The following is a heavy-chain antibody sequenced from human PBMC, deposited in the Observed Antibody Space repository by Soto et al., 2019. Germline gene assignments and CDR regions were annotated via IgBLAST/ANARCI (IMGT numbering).Heavy chain of an antibody. CDR2: IYPGDSDT. CDR3: ARQRREVATTKYYYGMDV. J-gene: IGHJ6*02. CDR1: GYSFTSYW. D-gene: IGHD5-12*01. V-gene: IGHV5-51*01. Sequence: GESLKISCKGSGYSFTSYWIGWVRQMPGKGLEWMGIIYPGDSDTRYSPSFQGQVTISADKSISTAYLQWSSLKASDTAMYYCARQRREVATTKYYYGMDVWGQGTTVTVSS.